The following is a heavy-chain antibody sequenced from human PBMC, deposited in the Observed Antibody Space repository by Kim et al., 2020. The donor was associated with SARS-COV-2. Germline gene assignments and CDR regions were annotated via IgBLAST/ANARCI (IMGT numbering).Heavy chain of an antibody. D-gene: IGHD1-1*01. CDR3: ARDWEAASGTWWFDP. V-gene: IGHV1-3*01. J-gene: IGHJ5*02. Sequence: QQVQGRVTMTRDTSASTAYMELSSLGSEDTAVYYCARDWEAASGTWWFDPWGQGTLVTVSS.